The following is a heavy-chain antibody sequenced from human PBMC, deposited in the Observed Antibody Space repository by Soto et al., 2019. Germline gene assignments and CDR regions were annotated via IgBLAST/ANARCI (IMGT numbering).Heavy chain of an antibody. V-gene: IGHV1-18*01. D-gene: IGHD3-3*01. CDR3: ARDGEITIFGVVMGGPNWFDP. CDR2: ISAYNGNT. Sequence: GASVKVSCKASGYTFTSYGISWVRQAPGQGLEWMGWISAYNGNTNYAQKLQGRVTMTTDTSTSTAYMELRSLRPDDTAVYYCARDGEITIFGVVMGGPNWFDPWGQGTLVTVSS. CDR1: GYTFTSYG. J-gene: IGHJ5*02.